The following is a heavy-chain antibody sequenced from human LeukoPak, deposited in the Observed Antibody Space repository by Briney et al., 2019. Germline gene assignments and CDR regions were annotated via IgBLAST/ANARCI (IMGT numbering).Heavy chain of an antibody. CDR3: ARVDGSSSCPDY. J-gene: IGHJ4*02. Sequence: PGGSLRLSCAASGFTFSSYWMSWVRQAPGKGLEWVANIKEDGSETYYVDSVKGRFTISRDNAKNLLYLEMNSLRAEDAALYYCARVDGSSSCPDYWGQGTLVTVS. CDR1: GFTFSSYW. D-gene: IGHD6-19*01. CDR2: IKEDGSET. V-gene: IGHV3-7*01.